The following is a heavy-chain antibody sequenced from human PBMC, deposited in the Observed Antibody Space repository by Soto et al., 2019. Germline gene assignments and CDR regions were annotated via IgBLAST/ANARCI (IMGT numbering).Heavy chain of an antibody. D-gene: IGHD3-22*01. J-gene: IGHJ4*02. CDR3: TREQDSSGCYFDY. CDR2: IRSKAYGGTT. Sequence: GSLRLSCTASGFTFGDYAMSWFRQAPGKGLEWVGFIRSKAYGGTTEYAASVKGRFTISRGDSKSIAYLQMNSLKTEDTAVYYCTREQDSSGCYFDYWGQGTLVTVCS. CDR1: GFTFGDYA. V-gene: IGHV3-49*03.